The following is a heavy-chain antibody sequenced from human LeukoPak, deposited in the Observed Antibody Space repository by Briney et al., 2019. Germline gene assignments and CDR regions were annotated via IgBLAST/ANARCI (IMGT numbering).Heavy chain of an antibody. CDR3: ALILTGFPPRVGAYYYGMDV. D-gene: IGHD3-9*01. Sequence: SVKVSCKASGGTFSSYAISWVRQAPGQGLEWMGGIIPIFGTANYAQKFQGRVTITADESTSTVYMELSSLRSEDTAVYYCALILTGFPPRVGAYYYGMDVWGQGTTVTVSS. CDR2: IIPIFGTA. J-gene: IGHJ6*02. V-gene: IGHV1-69*13. CDR1: GGTFSSYA.